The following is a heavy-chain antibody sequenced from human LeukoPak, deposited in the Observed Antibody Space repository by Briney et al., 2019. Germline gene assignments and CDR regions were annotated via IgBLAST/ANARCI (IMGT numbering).Heavy chain of an antibody. CDR2: IKQDGSEK. V-gene: IGHV3-7*01. D-gene: IGHD2-2*01. CDR1: GFTFSSYW. CDR3: AREGPGYCSSTSCYGAFDI. J-gene: IGHJ3*02. Sequence: GSLRLSCAASGFTFSSYWMSWVRQAPGKGLEWVANIKQDGSEKYYVDSVKGRFTISRDNAKNSLYLQMNSLRAEDTAVYYCAREGPGYCSSTSCYGAFDIWGQGTMVTVSS.